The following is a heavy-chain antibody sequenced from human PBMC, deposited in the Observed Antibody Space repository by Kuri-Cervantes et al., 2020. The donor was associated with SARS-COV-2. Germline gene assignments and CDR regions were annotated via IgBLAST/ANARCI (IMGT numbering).Heavy chain of an antibody. V-gene: IGHV4-34*01. J-gene: IGHJ4*02. CDR2: INHSGST. Sequence: SETLSLTCAVYGGSFSGYYWSWIRQPPGKGLEWIGEINHSGSTNYNPSLKSRVTISLDTSKNQFSLKLSSVTAADTAVYYCARGGERGEYYFDYWGQGTLVTVSS. CDR1: GGSFSGYY. D-gene: IGHD3-10*01. CDR3: ARGGERGEYYFDY.